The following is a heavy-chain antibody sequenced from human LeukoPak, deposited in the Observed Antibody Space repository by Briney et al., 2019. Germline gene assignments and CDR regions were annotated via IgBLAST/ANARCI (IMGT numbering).Heavy chain of an antibody. CDR2: VKNKTDGGTR. Sequence: PGGSLSLSCAASGCTFSNAWMGWVRQAPGKGLEGVGRVKNKTDGGTRDYAAPVKGRFTISRDDSKNTLYLQMNSLNTEDTAVYYCTTSHQYYDILTGYSAGFDPWGQGTLVTVSS. J-gene: IGHJ5*02. CDR1: GCTFSNAW. CDR3: TTSHQYYDILTGYSAGFDP. D-gene: IGHD3-9*01. V-gene: IGHV3-15*01.